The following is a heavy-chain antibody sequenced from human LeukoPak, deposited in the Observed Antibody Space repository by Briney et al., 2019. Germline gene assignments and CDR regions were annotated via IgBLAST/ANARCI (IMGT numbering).Heavy chain of an antibody. CDR3: ARQTGSGLFILP. J-gene: IGHJ4*02. Sequence: SETLSLTCTVSGVSISSSNSYWGWIRQPPGKGLEWIGSIYYSGNTYYNASLKSQVSISIDTSKNQFSLKVTSVTAADTAVYYCARQTGSGLFILPGGQGILVTVSS. CDR1: GVSISSSNSY. D-gene: IGHD3/OR15-3a*01. V-gene: IGHV4-39*01. CDR2: IYYSGNT.